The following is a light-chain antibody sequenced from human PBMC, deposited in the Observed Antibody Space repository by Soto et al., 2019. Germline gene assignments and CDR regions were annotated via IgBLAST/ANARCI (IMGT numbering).Light chain of an antibody. CDR2: GIS. CDR3: HQYGDSPKT. Sequence: EIVLTQSPDTLSLSPGERATLSCRASQNVRSNYLAWFQQKPGQAPRLLIYGISSRATGIPDRFSGSGSGTEFTLTISRLEPEDFAVFYCHQYGDSPKTFGQGTKVEVK. CDR1: QNVRSNY. J-gene: IGKJ1*01. V-gene: IGKV3-20*01.